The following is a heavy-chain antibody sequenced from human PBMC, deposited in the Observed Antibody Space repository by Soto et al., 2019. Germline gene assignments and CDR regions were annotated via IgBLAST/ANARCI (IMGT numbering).Heavy chain of an antibody. Sequence: QVQLQESGPGLVKPSQTLSLTCTVSGASVSSATYHWSWIRQHPGKGLEWIGYITGSPYYNPSLESRVSISLDTSRNQFSLDLSSVTAADTAVYYCATLTAGAGGRGYWGQGTLVTVSS. CDR3: ATLTAGAGGRGY. J-gene: IGHJ4*02. CDR2: ITGSP. D-gene: IGHD6-13*01. V-gene: IGHV4-31*03. CDR1: GASVSSATYH.